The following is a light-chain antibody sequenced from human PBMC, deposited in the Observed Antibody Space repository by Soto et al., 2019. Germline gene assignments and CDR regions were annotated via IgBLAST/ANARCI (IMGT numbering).Light chain of an antibody. CDR2: DAS. V-gene: IGKV3-15*01. CDR3: QQYNDWPLT. Sequence: EIVMTQSPATLSVSLGERATLSCRASQRVGSSLAWYQQKPGQAPRLLISDASTRATGIPARFSGSGSGIECTLTISSLQSEDFAVYYCQQYNDWPLTFGGGTKVEIK. J-gene: IGKJ4*01. CDR1: QRVGSS.